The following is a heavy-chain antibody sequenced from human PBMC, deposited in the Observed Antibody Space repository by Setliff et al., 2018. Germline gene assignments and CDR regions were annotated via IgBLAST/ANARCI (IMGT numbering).Heavy chain of an antibody. V-gene: IGHV3-15*01. J-gene: IGHJ4*02. CDR2: IKSKADGGTA. CDR1: GFTFSNAW. CDR3: ATRLGDF. Sequence: GGSLRLSCAASGFTFSNAWMSWVRQVPGKGLEWVGRIKSKADGGTADFAAPVKGRFTISRDDSKNTMSLQMNSLKTEDTAVYFCATRLGDFWGQGTLVTVSS.